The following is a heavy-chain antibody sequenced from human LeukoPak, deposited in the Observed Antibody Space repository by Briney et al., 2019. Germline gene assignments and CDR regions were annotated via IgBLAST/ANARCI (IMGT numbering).Heavy chain of an antibody. CDR2: IKQDGSVK. J-gene: IGHJ4*02. CDR1: GFTFSSYW. V-gene: IGHV3-7*01. Sequence: GGSLRLSCAASGFTFSSYWMSWVRQAPGKGLEWVANIKQDGSVKYYVDSVKGRFTISRDNAKNSLYLQMNSLRAEDTAVYYCARDLASYGDYFTDYWGQGTLVTVSS. D-gene: IGHD4-17*01. CDR3: ARDLASYGDYFTDY.